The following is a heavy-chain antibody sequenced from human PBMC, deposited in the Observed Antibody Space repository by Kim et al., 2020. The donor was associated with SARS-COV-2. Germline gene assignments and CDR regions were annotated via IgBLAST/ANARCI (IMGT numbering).Heavy chain of an antibody. V-gene: IGHV3-64D*06. Sequence: KGRFTISRDNSKNTLYLQMSSLRAEDTAVYYCVKRSYCSSISCYSYFDYWGQGTLVTVSS. J-gene: IGHJ4*02. D-gene: IGHD2-2*02. CDR3: VKRSYCSSISCYSYFDY.